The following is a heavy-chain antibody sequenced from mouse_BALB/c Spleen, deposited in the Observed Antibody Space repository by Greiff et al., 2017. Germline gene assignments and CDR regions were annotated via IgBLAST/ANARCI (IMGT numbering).Heavy chain of an antibody. CDR3: ARWGAAY. J-gene: IGHJ3*01. CDR2: ISTYYGDA. Sequence: QVQLQQSGAELVRPGVSVKISCKGSGYTFTDYAMHWVKQSHAKSLEWIGVISTYYGDASYNQKFKGKATLTVDKSSSTAYMELRSLTSEDTAVYYCARWGAAYWGQGTLVTVSA. V-gene: IGHV1S137*01. CDR1: GYTFTDYA.